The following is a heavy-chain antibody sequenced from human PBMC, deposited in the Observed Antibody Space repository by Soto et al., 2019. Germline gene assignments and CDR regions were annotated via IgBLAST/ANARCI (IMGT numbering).Heavy chain of an antibody. Sequence: QVQLQESGPGLVKPSQTLSLTCTVSGGSISSGGYYWSWIRQHPGKGLEWIGYIYYSGSTYYNPSLKSRVTISVDTSKNQFSLKLSSVTAADTAVYYCARDTTVTSESTNAFDIWGQGTMVTVSS. CDR1: GGSISSGGYY. CDR2: IYYSGST. J-gene: IGHJ3*02. V-gene: IGHV4-31*03. CDR3: ARDTTVTSESTNAFDI. D-gene: IGHD4-17*01.